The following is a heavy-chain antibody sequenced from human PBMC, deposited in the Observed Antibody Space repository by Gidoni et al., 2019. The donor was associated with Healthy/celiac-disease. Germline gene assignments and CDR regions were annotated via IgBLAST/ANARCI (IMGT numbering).Heavy chain of an antibody. CDR3: ASASPVLRYFDWLPGGAFDI. CDR2: IYYSGST. J-gene: IGHJ3*02. Sequence: TGSGGSISSSSYYWGWIRQPPGKGLEWIGSIYYSGSTYYNPSLKSRVTISVDTSKHQFSLKLSSVTAADTAVYYCASASPVLRYFDWLPGGAFDIWGQGTMVTVSS. V-gene: IGHV4-39*01. CDR1: GGSISSSSYY. D-gene: IGHD3-9*01.